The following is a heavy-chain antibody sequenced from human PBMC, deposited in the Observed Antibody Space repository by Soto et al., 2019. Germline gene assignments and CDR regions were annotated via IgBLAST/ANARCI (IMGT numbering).Heavy chain of an antibody. J-gene: IGHJ4*02. CDR2: IYYSGNT. V-gene: IGHV4-30-4*01. Sequence: SETLSLTCTVSGGSTISDNYWSFIRQPPGKGLEWIGHIYYSGNTDYNPSLKSRLAISIDTSKNQFSLKLSSVTAADTAVYFCAREGGESSDGLYYFDSWGQGSLVTVSS. CDR1: GGSTISDNY. D-gene: IGHD3-16*01. CDR3: AREGGESSDGLYYFDS.